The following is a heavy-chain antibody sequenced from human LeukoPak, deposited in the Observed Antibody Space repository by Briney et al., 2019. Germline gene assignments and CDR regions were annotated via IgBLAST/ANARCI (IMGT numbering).Heavy chain of an antibody. CDR1: GGSISRNY. J-gene: IGHJ5*02. V-gene: IGHV4-59*01. Sequence: SETLSLTCTASGGSISRNYLTWLRQPPGKGLEWVGYIYYSGSTNFNPSLKSRVTISADTSKNQFSLKLTSVTAADTAVYYSVRATAGFNWSDPWGQGTLVTVSS. CDR3: VRATAGFNWSDP. CDR2: IYYSGST.